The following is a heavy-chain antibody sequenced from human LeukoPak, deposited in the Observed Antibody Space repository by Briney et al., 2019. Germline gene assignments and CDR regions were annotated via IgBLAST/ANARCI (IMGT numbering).Heavy chain of an antibody. CDR2: IYTSGST. D-gene: IGHD3-3*01. Sequence: NSSETLSLTCTVSGGSISSGSYYWSWIRQPAGKGLEWIGRIYTSGSTNYNPSLKSRVTISVDTSKNQFSLKLSPVTAADTAVYYCASNYDFWSGYYTEGAFDIWGQGTMVTVSS. CDR1: GGSISSGSYY. V-gene: IGHV4-61*02. CDR3: ASNYDFWSGYYTEGAFDI. J-gene: IGHJ3*02.